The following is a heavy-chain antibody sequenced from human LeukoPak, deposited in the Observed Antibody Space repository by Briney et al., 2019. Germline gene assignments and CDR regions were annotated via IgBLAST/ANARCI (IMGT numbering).Heavy chain of an antibody. V-gene: IGHV4-34*01. D-gene: IGHD5-18*01. J-gene: IGHJ4*02. Sequence: PSETLSLTCAVYGGSFSGYHWSWIRQPPGKGLEWIGEINHSGSTNYNPSLKSRVTISVDTSKNQFSLKLSSVTAADTAVYYCARVLTPGYSYGYDYWGQGTLVTVSS. CDR1: GGSFSGYH. CDR2: INHSGST. CDR3: ARVLTPGYSYGYDY.